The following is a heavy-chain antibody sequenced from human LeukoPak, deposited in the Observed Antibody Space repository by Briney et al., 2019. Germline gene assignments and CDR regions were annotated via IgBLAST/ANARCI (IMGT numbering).Heavy chain of an antibody. Sequence: ASVKVSCKASGGTYSSYAISWVRQAPGQGLEWMGGIIPIFGTANYAQKFQGRVTITADESTSTAYMELSSLRSEDTAVYYCARDSVVPAAIGWFDPWGQGTLVTVSS. CDR2: IIPIFGTA. D-gene: IGHD2-2*01. V-gene: IGHV1-69*01. J-gene: IGHJ5*02. CDR1: GGTYSSYA. CDR3: ARDSVVPAAIGWFDP.